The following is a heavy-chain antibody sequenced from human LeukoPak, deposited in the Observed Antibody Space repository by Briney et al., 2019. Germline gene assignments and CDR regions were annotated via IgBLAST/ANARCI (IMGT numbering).Heavy chain of an antibody. J-gene: IGHJ5*02. Sequence: SETLSLTCAVHGGSFSGYYCSWIRQPPAKGREERGEINHNGSTNYNTALKSRVTISVDTSKNQFSLKLSSATAAETAVYYCARGWNNYYGSGSYGLHWFDPWGQGTLVTVSS. D-gene: IGHD3-10*01. CDR2: INHNGST. CDR1: GGSFSGYY. V-gene: IGHV4-34*01. CDR3: ARGWNNYYGSGSYGLHWFDP.